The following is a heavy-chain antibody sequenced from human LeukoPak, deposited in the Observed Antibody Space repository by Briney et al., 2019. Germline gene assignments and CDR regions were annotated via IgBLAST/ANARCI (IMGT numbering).Heavy chain of an antibody. J-gene: IGHJ4*02. CDR2: ISSGSTI. CDR3: AREPSGY. Sequence: GGSLRLSCAASGFTFSDYYMSWIRQAPGKGLEWVSYISSGSTIYYADSAKGRFTISRDNAKNSLHLQMNSLRAEDTAVYYCAREPSGYWGQGTLVTVSS. CDR1: GFTFSDYY. V-gene: IGHV3-11*04. D-gene: IGHD3-10*01.